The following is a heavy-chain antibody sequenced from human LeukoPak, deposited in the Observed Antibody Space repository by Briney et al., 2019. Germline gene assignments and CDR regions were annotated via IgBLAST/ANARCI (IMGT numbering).Heavy chain of an antibody. CDR2: INPNIGTT. J-gene: IGHJ3*01. D-gene: IGHD3-22*01. Sequence: ASVQVSCKASGYTFTDHTIHWVRQAPGQGLEWMGWINPNIGTTNYAKRFQGRLTVTRDTSINTAFMELSSLNPDDTAVFYCARRYDSRGPVTFDFWGQGTLVTVSS. V-gene: IGHV1-2*02. CDR1: GYTFTDHT. CDR3: ARRYDSRGPVTFDF.